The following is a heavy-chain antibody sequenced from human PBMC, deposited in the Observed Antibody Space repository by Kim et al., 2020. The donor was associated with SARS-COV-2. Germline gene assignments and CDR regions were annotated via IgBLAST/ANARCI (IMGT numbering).Heavy chain of an antibody. D-gene: IGHD6-25*01. J-gene: IGHJ4*02. Sequence: ASVKVSCKASGYTFNTYYFNWVRQASGQGLQWMGWMNSNTGNTGYAQEFQGRVTMTRDISISTAYLELTDLRSEDTAIYYCARNIAPGGRGYQFDFWGQGTLVTVSS. CDR2: MNSNTGNT. CDR3: ARNIAPGGRGYQFDF. V-gene: IGHV1-8*02. CDR1: GYTFNTYY.